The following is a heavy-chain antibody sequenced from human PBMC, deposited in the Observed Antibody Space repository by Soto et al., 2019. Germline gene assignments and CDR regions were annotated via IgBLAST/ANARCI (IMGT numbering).Heavy chain of an antibody. V-gene: IGHV1-69*13. CDR3: GRVPGYSFDSWVDP. CDR1: GGTFSSYA. D-gene: IGHD5-18*01. Sequence: SVKVSCKASGGTFSSYAISWVRQAPGQGLEWMGGIIPIFGTTDYAQKFQGRVTITADESTSTAFMELSSLRSEDTAVYYCGRVPGYSFDSWVDPWGQGTLVTVSS. CDR2: IIPIFGTT. J-gene: IGHJ5*02.